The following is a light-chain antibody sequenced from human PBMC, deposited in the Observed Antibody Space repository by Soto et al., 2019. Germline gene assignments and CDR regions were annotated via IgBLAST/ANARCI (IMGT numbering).Light chain of an antibody. CDR2: GRN. CDR3: AAWDDSLNGPA. CDR1: SSNIGSNA. J-gene: IGLJ2*01. Sequence: QLVLTQPPSVSGTPGQRVTISCSGSSSNIGSNAVNWYQQVPGTAPKLLMYGRNQRPSGVPDRFSGSKSGTSASLAISGLQSEDEADYYCAAWDDSLNGPAFGGGTKVTVL. V-gene: IGLV1-44*01.